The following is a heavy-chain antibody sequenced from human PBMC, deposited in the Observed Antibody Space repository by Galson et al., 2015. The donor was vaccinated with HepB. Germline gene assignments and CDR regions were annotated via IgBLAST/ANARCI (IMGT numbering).Heavy chain of an antibody. CDR2: ISTHNNYA. J-gene: IGHJ2*01. CDR1: GYTFTNYP. Sequence: SVKVSCKASGYTFTNYPINWLRQAPGQGLEWVGWISTHNNYAQYAQKFQGRVTMTTDTSTYTAYLELRSLKSDDTAVYYCSRGTTVTTNWYFDLWGRGTLVTVSS. D-gene: IGHD4-17*01. V-gene: IGHV1-18*04. CDR3: SRGTTVTTNWYFDL.